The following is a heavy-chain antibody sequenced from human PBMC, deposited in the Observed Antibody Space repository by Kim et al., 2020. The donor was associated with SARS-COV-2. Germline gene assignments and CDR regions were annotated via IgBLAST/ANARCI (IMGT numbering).Heavy chain of an antibody. V-gene: IGHV4-59*01. CDR3: ARAERSGSYQGQFDY. J-gene: IGHJ4*02. D-gene: IGHD1-26*01. Sequence: PSLKSRVTISVDTSKNQFSLKLSSVTAADTAVYYCARAERSGSYQGQFDYWGQGTLVTVSS.